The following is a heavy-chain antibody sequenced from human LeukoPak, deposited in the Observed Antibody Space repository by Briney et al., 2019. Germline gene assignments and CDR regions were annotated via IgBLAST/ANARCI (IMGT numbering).Heavy chain of an antibody. Sequence: SETLSLTCTVSGYSISSGYYWGWIRQPPGKGLEWIGSIYYSGSTYYDPSLKSRVTISVDTSKNQFSLKLSSVTAADTAVYYCARVKTVAGTDYWGQGTLVTVSS. CDR2: IYYSGST. J-gene: IGHJ4*02. CDR3: ARVKTVAGTDY. CDR1: GYSISSGYY. D-gene: IGHD6-19*01. V-gene: IGHV4-38-2*02.